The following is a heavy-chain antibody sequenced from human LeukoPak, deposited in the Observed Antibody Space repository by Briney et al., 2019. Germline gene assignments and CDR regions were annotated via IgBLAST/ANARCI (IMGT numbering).Heavy chain of an antibody. CDR3: ARVRAYCGDDCYPYYFDY. J-gene: IGHJ4*02. CDR1: GLTFSDEY. D-gene: IGHD2-21*01. V-gene: IGHV3-11*01. Sequence: PGGSLRLSCAASGLTFSDEYMSWIRQAPGKGLEWVSYISNTGDFIAYADSVKGRFTMSRDNAKNSLYLQMNSLRAEDTAVYYCARVRAYCGDDCYPYYFDYWGQGTLVTVSS. CDR2: ISNTGDFI.